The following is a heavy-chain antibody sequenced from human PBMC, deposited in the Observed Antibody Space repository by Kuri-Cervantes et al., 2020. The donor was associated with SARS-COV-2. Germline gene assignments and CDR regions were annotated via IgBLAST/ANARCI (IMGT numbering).Heavy chain of an antibody. CDR1: GFTFSSYG. CDR2: ISYDGSNK. J-gene: IGHJ4*02. Sequence: GGSLRLSCAASGFTFSSYGMHWVRQAPGKGLEWVAVISYDGSNKYSGDSVKGRFTISRDNSKNTLYLQMNSLRAEGTAVYYCARGTIAAAGTGWIDYWGQGNLVTVSS. CDR3: ARGTIAAAGTGWIDY. D-gene: IGHD6-13*01. V-gene: IGHV3-30*03.